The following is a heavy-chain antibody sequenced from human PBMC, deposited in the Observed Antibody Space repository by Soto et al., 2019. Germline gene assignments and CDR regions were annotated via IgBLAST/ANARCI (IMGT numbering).Heavy chain of an antibody. CDR2: ISGSGGST. J-gene: IGHJ3*02. D-gene: IGHD5-12*01. CDR3: VKEKSVMYSGYDAFDI. Sequence: PGGSLRLSCAASGFTFSSYAMSWVRQAPGKGLEWVSAISGSGGSTYYADSVKGRFTISRDNVKNLLYLEMNSLRAEDTAVYYCVKEKSVMYSGYDAFDIWGQGTMVTVSS. V-gene: IGHV3-23*01. CDR1: GFTFSSYA.